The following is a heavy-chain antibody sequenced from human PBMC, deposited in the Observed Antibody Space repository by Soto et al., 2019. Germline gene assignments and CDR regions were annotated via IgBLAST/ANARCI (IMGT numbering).Heavy chain of an antibody. J-gene: IGHJ4*02. CDR2: ISYSGST. D-gene: IGHD4-17*01. Sequence: PSETLSLTCAVSGGSISGYYWSWIRQPPGKGLEWIGYISYSGSTDYNPSLKSRVTISVDTSKNQFSLKLNSVTAADTAVYYCARGSDYMYFDYWGQGTLVTVSS. CDR1: GGSISGYY. V-gene: IGHV4-59*01. CDR3: ARGSDYMYFDY.